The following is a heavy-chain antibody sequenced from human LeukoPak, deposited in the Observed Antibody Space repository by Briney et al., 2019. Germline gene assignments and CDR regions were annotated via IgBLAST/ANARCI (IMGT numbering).Heavy chain of an antibody. CDR2: SYYSGST. CDR1: GGSISSYY. CDR3: ARYVSSIQLWPRGGYYFDY. D-gene: IGHD5-18*01. Sequence: SETLSLTCTVSGGSISSYYWSLIRQPPGKGLEWIGYSYYSGSTNYNPSLKSRVTISVDTSKNQFSLKLSSVTAADTAVYYCARYVSSIQLWPRGGYYFDYWGQGTLVTVSS. V-gene: IGHV4-59*01. J-gene: IGHJ4*02.